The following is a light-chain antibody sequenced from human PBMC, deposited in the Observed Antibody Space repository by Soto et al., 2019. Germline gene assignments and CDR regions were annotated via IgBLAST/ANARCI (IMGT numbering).Light chain of an antibody. CDR2: GAF. J-gene: IGKJ4*01. Sequence: EIVLTQSPATLSLSPGERATLSCRASQSVSSNLAWHQQKPGQAPRLLIYGAFTRATGIPARFSGSGSGTEFTLTISSLQSEDFAVYYCQQYNNWPPLTFGGGTKVDIK. CDR1: QSVSSN. V-gene: IGKV3-15*01. CDR3: QQYNNWPPLT.